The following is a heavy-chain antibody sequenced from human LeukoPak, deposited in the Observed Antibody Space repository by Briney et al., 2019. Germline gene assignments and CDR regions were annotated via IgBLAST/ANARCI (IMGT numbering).Heavy chain of an antibody. CDR1: GGSFSGYY. Sequence: SETLSLTCAVYGGSFSGYYWSWIRQPPGKGLEWIGEINHSGSTNYNPSLKSRVTISVDTSKNQFSLKLSSVTAADTAVYYCARSEGYYDSSGSGPNWFDPWGQGTLVTVSS. D-gene: IGHD3-22*01. J-gene: IGHJ5*02. CDR2: INHSGST. V-gene: IGHV4-34*01. CDR3: ARSEGYYDSSGSGPNWFDP.